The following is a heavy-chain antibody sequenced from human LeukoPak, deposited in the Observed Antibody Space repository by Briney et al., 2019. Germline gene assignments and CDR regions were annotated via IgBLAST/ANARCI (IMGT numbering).Heavy chain of an antibody. CDR3: AKEACGCDCYSAFDI. CDR2: ISWNSGSI. V-gene: IGHV3-9*01. D-gene: IGHD2-21*02. J-gene: IGHJ3*02. CDR1: GFTFDDYA. Sequence: GGSLRLSCAASGFTFDDYAMHWVRQAPGEGLEWVSGISWNSGSIGYADSVKGRFTISRDNAKNSLYLQMNSLRAEGTALYYSAKEACGCDCYSAFDIWGQGAMVTVSS.